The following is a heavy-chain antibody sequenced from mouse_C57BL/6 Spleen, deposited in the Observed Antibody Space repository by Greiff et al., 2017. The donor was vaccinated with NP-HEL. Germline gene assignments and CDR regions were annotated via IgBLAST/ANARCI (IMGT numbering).Heavy chain of an antibody. J-gene: IGHJ4*01. Sequence: QVQLQQPGAELVRPGSSVKLSCKASGYTFTSYWMDWVKQRPGQGLEWIGNIYPSDSETHYNQKFKDKATLTVDKSSSTAYMQLSSLTSEDSAVYYGARRGDGYYGDAMDYWGQGTSVTVSS. D-gene: IGHD2-3*01. CDR3: ARRGDGYYGDAMDY. CDR2: IYPSDSET. CDR1: GYTFTSYW. V-gene: IGHV1-61*01.